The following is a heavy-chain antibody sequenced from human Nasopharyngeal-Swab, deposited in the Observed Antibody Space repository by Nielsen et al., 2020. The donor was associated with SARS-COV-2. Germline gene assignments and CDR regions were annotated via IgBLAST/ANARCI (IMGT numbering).Heavy chain of an antibody. CDR3: ASEGSGVFGVVIYAFDI. CDR1: GYTLTVLP. D-gene: IGHD3-3*01. V-gene: IGHV1-24*01. Sequence: ASVKVSCKVSGYTLTVLPIHWVRQAPGKGLEWMGAVVPEDGETIYAQNFQGGVTMTEDTSTYKAYLELSSLRSEDTAVYYCASEGSGVFGVVIYAFDIWGPGTLVTVSS. CDR2: VVPEDGET. J-gene: IGHJ3*02.